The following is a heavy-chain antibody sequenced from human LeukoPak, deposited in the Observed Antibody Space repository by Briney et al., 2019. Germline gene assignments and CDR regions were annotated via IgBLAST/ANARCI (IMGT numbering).Heavy chain of an antibody. D-gene: IGHD1-26*01. CDR2: ITSTSDTI. CDR3: ASFPWDLRPT. CDR1: GGSISSYY. J-gene: IGHJ4*02. Sequence: ETLSLTCTVSGGSISSYYWSWIRQPPGKGLEWLSYITSTSDTIYYADFVKGRFTISRDNAKNSLYLQMNSLRAEDTAVYYCASFPWDLRPTWGQGTLVSVAS. V-gene: IGHV3-48*01.